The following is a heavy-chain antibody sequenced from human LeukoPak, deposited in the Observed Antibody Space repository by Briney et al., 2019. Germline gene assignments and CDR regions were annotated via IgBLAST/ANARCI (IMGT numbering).Heavy chain of an antibody. J-gene: IGHJ1*01. CDR3: ARGLYNGLIRMKGWYFQH. D-gene: IGHD1-1*01. CDR1: GGSISSGGYY. Sequence: PSETLSLTCAVSGGSISSGGYYWSWIRQPPGKGLEWIGEINHSGSTNYNPSLKSRVTISVDTSKNQFSLKLSSVTAADTAVYYCARGLYNGLIRMKGWYFQHWGQGTLVTVSS. V-gene: IGHV4-34*01. CDR2: INHSGST.